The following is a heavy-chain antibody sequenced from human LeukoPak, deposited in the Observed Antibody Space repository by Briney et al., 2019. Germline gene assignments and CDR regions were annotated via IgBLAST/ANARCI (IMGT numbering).Heavy chain of an antibody. Sequence: SETLSLTCTVSGYSISDGNYWGWIRQPPGKGLEWIGSIFHTGSTYDNLSLKSRVTTSVDTSKNQFSLSLNSVTAADTAVYYCARRRDGYNFGSFYFDYWGQGILVTVSS. CDR3: ARRRDGYNFGSFYFDY. CDR1: GYSISDGNY. CDR2: IFHTGST. J-gene: IGHJ4*02. V-gene: IGHV4-38-2*02. D-gene: IGHD5-24*01.